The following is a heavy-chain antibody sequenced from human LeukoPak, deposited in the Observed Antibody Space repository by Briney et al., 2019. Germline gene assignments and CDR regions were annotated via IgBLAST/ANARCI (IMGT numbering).Heavy chain of an antibody. V-gene: IGHV3-48*03. Sequence: PGGSLRLSCAASGFTFRGYEMNWVRRAPGEGLEWVSYISSTGSIIYYADSVKGRFPITRDNAKNSLYLQTNRLRAEDRAVYYGAREKGPGCFDYWGKGTLVTVSS. CDR3: AREKGPGCFDY. CDR2: ISSTGSII. J-gene: IGHJ4*02. D-gene: IGHD3-10*01. CDR1: GFTFRGYE.